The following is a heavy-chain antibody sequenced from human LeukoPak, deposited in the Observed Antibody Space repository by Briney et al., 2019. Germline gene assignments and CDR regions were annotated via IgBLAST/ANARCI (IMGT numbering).Heavy chain of an antibody. V-gene: IGHV4-4*09. D-gene: IGHD6-13*01. CDR3: ARLPLAAAGYFDY. J-gene: IGHJ4*02. CDR1: GGSISSYY. CDR2: IYTSGST. Sequence: SETLSLTCTVSGGSISSYYWSWIRQPPGKGLEWIGYIYTSGSTNYNPSLKSRVTMSVDTSQNQFSLKLSSVTAADTAVYYCARLPLAAAGYFDYWGRGTLVTVSS.